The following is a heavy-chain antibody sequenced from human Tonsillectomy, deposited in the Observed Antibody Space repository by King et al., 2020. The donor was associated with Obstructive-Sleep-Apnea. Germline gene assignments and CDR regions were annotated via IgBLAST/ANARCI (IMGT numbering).Heavy chain of an antibody. CDR3: ARDLSAYDSTSPAY. D-gene: IGHD3-10*01. CDR2: ISPNSGAT. Sequence: GQLVQSGAEVKKPGASVQVSCKASGYTFTGYYIHWVRQAPGQGLEWMGWISPNSGATKYAQKFQDRVTMTRDTSISTAYMDLSRLRSDDTAIYYCARDLSAYDSTSPAYWGRGTLVTVSS. CDR1: GYTFTGYY. J-gene: IGHJ4*02. V-gene: IGHV1-2*02.